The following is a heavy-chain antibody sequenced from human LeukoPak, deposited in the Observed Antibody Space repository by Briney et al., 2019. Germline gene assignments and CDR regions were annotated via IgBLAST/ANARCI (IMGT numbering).Heavy chain of an antibody. V-gene: IGHV1-18*01. CDR1: GYTFISYG. D-gene: IGHD3-22*01. CDR2: ISAYNGKT. J-gene: IGHJ4*02. Sequence: ASVKVSCKASGYTFISYGISRVRQAPGQGLEWMAWISAYNGKTNFARKFRGRVTMTTDTSTSTAYMELRSLRSDDTAIYYCARDRNPYYDGSGYGYCWGQGTLVTVSS. CDR3: ARDRNPYYDGSGYGYC.